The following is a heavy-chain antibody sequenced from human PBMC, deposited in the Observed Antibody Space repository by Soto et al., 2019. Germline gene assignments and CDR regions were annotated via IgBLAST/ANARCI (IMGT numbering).Heavy chain of an antibody. D-gene: IGHD6-13*01. CDR2: INHSGST. CDR3: AGGALAARRVDY. CDR1: GGSFSGYY. Sequence: PSETLSLTCAVYGGSFSGYYWSWIRQPPGKGLEWIGEINHSGSTNYNPSLKSRVTISVDTSKNQFSLKLSSVTAADTAVYYCAGGALAARRVDYWGQGTLVTVS. V-gene: IGHV4-34*01. J-gene: IGHJ4*02.